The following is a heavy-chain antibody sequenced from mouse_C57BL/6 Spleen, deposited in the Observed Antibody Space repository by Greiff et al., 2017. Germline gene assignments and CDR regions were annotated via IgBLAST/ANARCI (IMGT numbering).Heavy chain of an antibody. V-gene: IGHV1-55*01. CDR1: GYTFTSYW. D-gene: IGHD2-4*01. CDR2: IYPGSGST. J-gene: IGHJ1*03. Sequence: VQLQQPGAELVKPGASVKMSCKASGYTFTSYWITWVKQRPGQGLEWIGDIYPGSGSTNYNEKFKSKATLTVDTSSSTAYMQLSSLTSEDSAVYYCARSRFFFYDYDPYFDGWGTGTTVTVSS. CDR3: ARSRFFFYDYDPYFDG.